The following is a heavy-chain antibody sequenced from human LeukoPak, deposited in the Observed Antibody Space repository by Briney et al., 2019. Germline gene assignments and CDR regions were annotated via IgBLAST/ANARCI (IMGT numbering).Heavy chain of an antibody. Sequence: GGSLRLSCAASGFTFSSYSMNWVRQAPGKGLEWVSYISSSSSSTIYYADSVKGRFTISRDNAKNSLYLQMNSLRAEDTAVYYCARAGPLPADYWGQGTLVTVSS. J-gene: IGHJ4*02. CDR1: GFTFSSYS. V-gene: IGHV3-48*01. CDR3: ARAGPLPADY. CDR2: ISSSSSSTI.